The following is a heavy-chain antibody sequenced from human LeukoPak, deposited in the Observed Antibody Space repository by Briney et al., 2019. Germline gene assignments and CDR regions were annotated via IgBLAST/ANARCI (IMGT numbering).Heavy chain of an antibody. V-gene: IGHV4-59*01. Sequence: SETLSLTCAVYGGSFSGYYWSWIRQPPGKGLEWIGYIYYSGSTNYNPSLKSRVTISVDTSKNQFSLKLSSVTAADTAVYYCARAPLAVAGYYYYMDVWGKGTTVTVSS. D-gene: IGHD6-19*01. CDR2: IYYSGST. CDR3: ARAPLAVAGYYYYMDV. J-gene: IGHJ6*03. CDR1: GGSFSGYY.